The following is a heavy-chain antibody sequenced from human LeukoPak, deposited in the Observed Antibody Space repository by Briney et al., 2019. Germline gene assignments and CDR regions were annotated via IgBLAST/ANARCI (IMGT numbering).Heavy chain of an antibody. Sequence: GGSLRLSCAASGFAFSSYAINWVRQAPGKGLEWVSAISNRGDSTYHAASVKGRFTFSRDNSKNTVFLQMNGLRAEDTAVYYCAKGWDYNFWSGSLRYFDYWGQGTLVTVSS. CDR1: GFAFSSYA. V-gene: IGHV3-23*01. D-gene: IGHD3-3*01. CDR2: ISNRGDST. J-gene: IGHJ4*02. CDR3: AKGWDYNFWSGSLRYFDY.